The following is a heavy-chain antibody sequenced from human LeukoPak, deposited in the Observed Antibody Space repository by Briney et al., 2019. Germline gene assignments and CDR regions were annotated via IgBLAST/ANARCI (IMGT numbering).Heavy chain of an antibody. CDR3: ASRIVVVTAVFDY. D-gene: IGHD2-21*02. CDR2: IYYSGST. Sequence: SETLSLTCTVSGGSISSSNYYWGWIRQPPGKGLEWIGSIYYSGSTYYNPSLKSRVTISVDTSKNQFSLKLSSVTAADTAVYYCASRIVVVTAVFDYWGQGTLVTVSS. V-gene: IGHV4-39*01. CDR1: GGSISSSNYY. J-gene: IGHJ4*02.